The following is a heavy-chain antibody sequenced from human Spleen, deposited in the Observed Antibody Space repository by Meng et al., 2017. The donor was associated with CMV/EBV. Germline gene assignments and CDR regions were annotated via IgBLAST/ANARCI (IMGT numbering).Heavy chain of an antibody. CDR2: IYYSGST. Sequence: ISSGDCYWSWIRQPPGKGLEWIGYIYYSGSTYYNPSLKSRVTISVDTSKNQFSLKLSSVTAADTAVYYCARVEIGYCSSTSCYAFDYWGQGTLVTVSS. CDR1: ISSGDCY. CDR3: ARVEIGYCSSTSCYAFDY. D-gene: IGHD2-2*01. V-gene: IGHV4-30-4*01. J-gene: IGHJ4*02.